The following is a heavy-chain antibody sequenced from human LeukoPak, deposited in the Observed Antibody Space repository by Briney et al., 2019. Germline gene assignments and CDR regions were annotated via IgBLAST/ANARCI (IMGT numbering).Heavy chain of an antibody. CDR2: IYTSGST. V-gene: IGHV4-4*07. Sequence: SETLSLTCTVSGGSISSYYWSWIRQPAGQGLEWIGRIYTSGSTNYNPSLKSRVTMSVDTSKNQFSLKLSSVTAADTAVYYCARDEGSSSRGRRYNWFDPWGQGTLVTVSS. J-gene: IGHJ5*02. CDR3: ARDEGSSSRGRRYNWFDP. CDR1: GGSISSYY. D-gene: IGHD6-6*01.